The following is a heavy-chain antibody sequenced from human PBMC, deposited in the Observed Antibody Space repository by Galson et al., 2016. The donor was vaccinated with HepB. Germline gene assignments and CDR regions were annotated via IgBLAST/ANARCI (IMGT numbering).Heavy chain of an antibody. Sequence: QSGAEVKKPGESLRISCKGSGYSFTSYWISWVRQMPGKGLEWMGIIWPGDSDTRYSPSFQGQVTISVDKSIRTAYLQWSSLRSDDTAVYYCARQDTRFGSEEGFDIWGQGTMVIVSS. CDR1: GYSFTSYW. D-gene: IGHD3-10*01. V-gene: IGHV5-51*01. J-gene: IGHJ3*02. CDR3: ARQDTRFGSEEGFDI. CDR2: IWPGDSDT.